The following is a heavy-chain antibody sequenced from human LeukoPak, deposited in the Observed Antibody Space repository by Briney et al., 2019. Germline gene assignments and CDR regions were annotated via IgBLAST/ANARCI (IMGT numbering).Heavy chain of an antibody. CDR2: ISSSSSYI. Sequence: GGSLRLSCAASGFTFGSYSMNWVRQAPGKGLEWFSSISSSSSYIYYADSVKGRFTISRDNAKDSLYLQTNSLRGEDPAVYYCARKTVVGSYFDYWGQGTPVTVSS. CDR1: GFTFGSYS. D-gene: IGHD4-23*01. V-gene: IGHV3-21*04. CDR3: ARKTVVGSYFDY. J-gene: IGHJ4*02.